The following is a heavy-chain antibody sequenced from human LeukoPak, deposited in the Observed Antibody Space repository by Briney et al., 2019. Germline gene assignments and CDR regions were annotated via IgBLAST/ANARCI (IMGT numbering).Heavy chain of an antibody. Sequence: GGSLRLSCAASGFTFSSYGMHWVRQAPGKGLEWVAVIWYDGSNKYYADSVKGRFTNSRDNSKNTLYLQMNSLRAEDTAVYYCARDTGLVRLFDYWGQGTLVTVSS. CDR1: GFTFSSYG. V-gene: IGHV3-33*01. CDR3: ARDTGLVRLFDY. J-gene: IGHJ4*02. D-gene: IGHD3/OR15-3a*01. CDR2: IWYDGSNK.